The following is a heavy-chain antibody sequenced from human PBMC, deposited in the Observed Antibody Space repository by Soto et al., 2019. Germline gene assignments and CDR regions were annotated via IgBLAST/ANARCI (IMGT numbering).Heavy chain of an antibody. D-gene: IGHD6-13*01. CDR2: TYYRSKWYN. J-gene: IGHJ6*02. Sequence: SQTLSLTCAISGDSVSSNSAAWNWIRQSPSRGLEWLGRTYYRSKWYNDYAVSVKSRITINPDTSKNQFSLQLNSVTPEDTAVYYFARVNSSSWYRSYYYYGMDVWGQGTTVTVSS. V-gene: IGHV6-1*01. CDR1: GDSVSSNSAA. CDR3: ARVNSSSWYRSYYYYGMDV.